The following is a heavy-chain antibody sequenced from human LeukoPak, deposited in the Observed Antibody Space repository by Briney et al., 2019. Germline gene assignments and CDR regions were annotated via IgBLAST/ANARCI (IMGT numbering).Heavy chain of an antibody. D-gene: IGHD3-3*01. Sequence: PSETLSLTCAVYGGSFSGYYWSWIRQPPGKGLEWIGEISHSGSTNYNPSLKSRVTISVDTSKNQFSLKLSSVTAADTAVYYCARARSAALGYYDFWSGYYPNFDYWGQGTLVTVSS. CDR2: ISHSGST. CDR1: GGSFSGYY. CDR3: ARARSAALGYYDFWSGYYPNFDY. V-gene: IGHV4-34*01. J-gene: IGHJ4*02.